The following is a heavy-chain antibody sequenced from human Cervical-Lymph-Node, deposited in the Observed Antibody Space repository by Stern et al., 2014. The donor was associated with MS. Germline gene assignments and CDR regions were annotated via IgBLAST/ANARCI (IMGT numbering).Heavy chain of an antibody. J-gene: IGHJ4*02. D-gene: IGHD2-8*01. Sequence: QVQLVESGGAVVQPGRSLRLSFAASGFTFSSYGMHWVRQAPGKGLEWVTVISYDGNHKYNAASVKGRFTISRDNSKNTLHLQMNSVTPDDTAIYYCARDYEDTSMLFDHWGQGTLVTVSA. CDR2: ISYDGNHK. V-gene: IGHV3-30*03. CDR1: GFTFSSYG. CDR3: ARDYEDTSMLFDH.